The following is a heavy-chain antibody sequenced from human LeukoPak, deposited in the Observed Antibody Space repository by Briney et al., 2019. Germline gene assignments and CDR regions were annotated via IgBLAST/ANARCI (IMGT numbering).Heavy chain of an antibody. V-gene: IGHV4-59*08. Sequence: SETLSLTCTVSGGSISSYYWSWIRQPPGEGLEWIGYIYYSGSTNYNPSLKSRVTISVDTSKNQFSLKLSSVTAADTAVYYCARLSPGYYDSSGTSDAFDIWGQGTMVTVSS. J-gene: IGHJ3*02. CDR3: ARLSPGYYDSSGTSDAFDI. D-gene: IGHD3-22*01. CDR1: GGSISSYY. CDR2: IYYSGST.